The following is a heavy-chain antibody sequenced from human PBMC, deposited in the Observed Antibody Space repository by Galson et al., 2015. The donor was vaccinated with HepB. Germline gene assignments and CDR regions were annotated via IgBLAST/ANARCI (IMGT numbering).Heavy chain of an antibody. Sequence: SVKVSCKASGYTFTSNGISWVRQAPGQGLEWMGWISANSGNTNYAQKFQDRVTMTTEPSTSTAYMELRSLTSDDTAVYYCARDVRYAFEMWGQGTTVTVSS. D-gene: IGHD3-10*02. CDR3: ARDVRYAFEM. J-gene: IGHJ3*02. V-gene: IGHV1-18*01. CDR2: ISANSGNT. CDR1: GYTFTSNG.